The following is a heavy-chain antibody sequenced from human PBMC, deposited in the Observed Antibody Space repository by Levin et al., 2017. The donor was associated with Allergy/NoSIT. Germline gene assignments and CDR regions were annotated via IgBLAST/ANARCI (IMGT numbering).Heavy chain of an antibody. V-gene: IGHV1-18*01. CDR3: GRDPPGPIGDGPDY. Sequence: PGESLKISCKASGYTFNSYGITWVRQAPGQGLEWMGWISPYNGHTIYAQKLQGRVTMTTDIPTSTAYMELRDLRSDDTAVYYCGRDPPGPIGDGPDYWGQGTLVTVSS. CDR2: ISPYNGHT. CDR1: GYTFNSYG. J-gene: IGHJ4*02.